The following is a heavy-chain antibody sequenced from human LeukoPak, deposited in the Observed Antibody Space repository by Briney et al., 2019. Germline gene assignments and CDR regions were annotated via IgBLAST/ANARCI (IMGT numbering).Heavy chain of an antibody. CDR3: AKAGSSTSLETDY. Sequence: GGSLRLSCAASGFTFSSYAMSWVRQAPGKGLEWVSAISGSGGSTYYADSVKGRFTISRDNSKNTLYLQMNSLRAEDTDVYYCAKAGSSTSLETDYWGQGTLVTVSS. CDR1: GFTFSSYA. J-gene: IGHJ4*02. V-gene: IGHV3-23*01. D-gene: IGHD2-2*01. CDR2: ISGSGGST.